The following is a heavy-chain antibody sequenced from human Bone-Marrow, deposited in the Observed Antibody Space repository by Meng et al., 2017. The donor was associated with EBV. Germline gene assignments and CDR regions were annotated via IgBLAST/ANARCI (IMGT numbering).Heavy chain of an antibody. V-gene: IGHV3-30-3*01. CDR2: ISYDGSDK. Sequence: QVQLVEVGGGVVQPGRSLRLACAGSGFTFNTFALHWVRQAPGKGLEWVAIISYDGSDKSFADSVKGRFTISRDNARNTLYLHMTSLRGEDTAIYYCSRDLVGSQDSWGQGTLVTVSS. CDR3: SRDLVGSQDS. D-gene: IGHD2-8*02. J-gene: IGHJ4*02. CDR1: GFTFNTFA.